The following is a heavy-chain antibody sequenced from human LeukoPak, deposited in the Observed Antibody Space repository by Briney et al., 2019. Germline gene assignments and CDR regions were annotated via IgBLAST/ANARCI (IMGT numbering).Heavy chain of an antibody. CDR1: GFTFSSYG. CDR3: AKDQGRNYGRGASFDY. Sequence: PGGSLRLSCAASGFTFSSYGMHWVRQAPGKGLEWVAVISYDGSNKYYADSVKGRFTISRDNSKNTLYLQMNSLRAEDTAVYYCAKDQGRNYGRGASFDYRGQGTLVTGSS. CDR2: ISYDGSNK. V-gene: IGHV3-30*18. J-gene: IGHJ4*02. D-gene: IGHD3-10*01.